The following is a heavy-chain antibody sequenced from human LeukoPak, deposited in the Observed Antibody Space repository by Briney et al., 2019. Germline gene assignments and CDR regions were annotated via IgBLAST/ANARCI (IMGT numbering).Heavy chain of an antibody. J-gene: IGHJ4*02. D-gene: IGHD6-13*01. Sequence: GGSLTLSCAASGFTFSSYAMSWVRQAPGKGLEWVAAISGSGGSTYHADSMKGRFTISRDNSKNPLYLQMNSLRAEDTAVYYRAKSYNLPGNMLAAAADYWGQGTLVTVSS. CDR2: ISGSGGST. CDR3: AKSYNLPGNMLAAAADY. V-gene: IGHV3-23*01. CDR1: GFTFSSYA.